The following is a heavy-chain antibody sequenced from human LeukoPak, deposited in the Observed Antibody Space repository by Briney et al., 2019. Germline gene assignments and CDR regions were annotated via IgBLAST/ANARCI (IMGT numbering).Heavy chain of an antibody. CDR1: GGSFSGYY. CDR2: INHSGST. CDR3: ARGNPPSYYDSSGYYT. J-gene: IGHJ5*02. D-gene: IGHD3-22*01. Sequence: SETLSLTCAVYGGSFSGYYWSWIRQPPGKGLEWIGEINHSGSTNYNPPLKSRVTISVDTSKNQFSLKLSSVTAADTAVYYCARGNPPSYYDSSGYYTWGQETLVTVSS. V-gene: IGHV4-34*01.